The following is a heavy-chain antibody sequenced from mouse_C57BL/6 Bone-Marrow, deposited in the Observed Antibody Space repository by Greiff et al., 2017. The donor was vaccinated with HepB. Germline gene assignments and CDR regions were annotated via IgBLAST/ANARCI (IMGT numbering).Heavy chain of an antibody. J-gene: IGHJ2*01. CDR2: IYPSDSET. CDR1: GYTFTSYW. CDR3: ARGYDYDGY. D-gene: IGHD2-4*01. Sequence: VQLQQPGAELVRPGSSVKLSCKASGYTFTSYWMDWVKQRPGQGLEWIGNIYPSDSETHYNQKFKDKATLTVDKSSSTAYMQLSSLTSEDSAVYYCARGYDYDGYWGQGTTLTVSS. V-gene: IGHV1-61*01.